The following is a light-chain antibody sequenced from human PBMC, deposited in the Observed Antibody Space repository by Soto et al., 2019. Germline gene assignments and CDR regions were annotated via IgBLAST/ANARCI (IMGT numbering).Light chain of an antibody. CDR2: GAS. CDR3: QQYNKWPPYT. J-gene: IGKJ2*01. CDR1: QSVSSN. Sequence: EIVMTQSPATLSVSPGERATLSCRASQSVSSNLAWYQQKPGQAPRLLIYGASTRATGIPARFSGSGSGTEFTLTISRLQSEDFAVYYCQQYNKWPPYTFGPGTKLAIK. V-gene: IGKV3-15*01.